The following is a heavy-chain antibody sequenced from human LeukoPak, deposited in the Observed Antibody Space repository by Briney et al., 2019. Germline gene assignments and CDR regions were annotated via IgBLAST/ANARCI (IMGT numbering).Heavy chain of an antibody. CDR1: GFTFSIYA. CDR2: ISSSGGST. CDR3: AKDRRRQRQDIVVVIAAPESPEY. J-gene: IGHJ4*02. D-gene: IGHD2-15*01. V-gene: IGHV3-23*01. Sequence: PGGSLRLSCAASGFTFSIYAMSWVRQAPGKGLEWVSAISSSGGSTYNADSVKGRFTISRDNSKNTLYLQMNSLRPEDTAVYYCAKDRRRQRQDIVVVIAAPESPEYWGRGTLVTVSS.